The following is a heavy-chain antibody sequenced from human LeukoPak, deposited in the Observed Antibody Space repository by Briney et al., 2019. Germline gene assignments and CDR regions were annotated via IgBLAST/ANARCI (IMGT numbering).Heavy chain of an antibody. J-gene: IGHJ4*02. CDR1: GFPFSSYW. Sequence: GGSLRLSCAASGFPFSSYWMTWVRQAPGEGLEWVGRIESKAGGGSIYYATPVKGRFIISRDDSKNILYVQMNSLKTEDTAVYYCTTDRKVGAIPYDYWGQGALVTVSS. V-gene: IGHV3-15*04. CDR3: TTDRKVGAIPYDY. D-gene: IGHD3-16*01. CDR2: IESKAGGGSI.